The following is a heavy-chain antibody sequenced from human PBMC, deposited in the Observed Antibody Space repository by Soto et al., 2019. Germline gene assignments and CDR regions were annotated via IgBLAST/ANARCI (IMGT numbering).Heavy chain of an antibody. D-gene: IGHD5-18*01. V-gene: IGHV4-34*01. CDR2: INHSGST. CDR1: GGSFSGYY. J-gene: IGHJ4*02. CDR3: ARGPRYSYVYSY. Sequence: QVQLQQWGAGLLKPSETLSLTCAVYGGSFSGYYWSWIRQPPGKGLEWIGEINHSGSTNYNPSFKSRVTISVDTSKNQFSLKLSSVNAADTAVYYCARGPRYSYVYSYWGQGTLVTVSS.